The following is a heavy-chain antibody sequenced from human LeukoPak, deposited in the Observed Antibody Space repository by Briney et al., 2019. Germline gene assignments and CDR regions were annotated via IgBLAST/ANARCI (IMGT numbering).Heavy chain of an antibody. D-gene: IGHD1-26*01. CDR3: AREPVSGSYYFDY. CDR1: GFTFSSYA. V-gene: IGHV3-30-3*01. CDR2: ISYDGSNK. J-gene: IGHJ4*01. Sequence: PGGSLRLSCAASGFTFSSYAMHWVRQAPGKGLEWVAVISYDGSNKYYADSVKGRFTISRDNSKNTLYLQMNSLRAEDTAVYYCAREPVSGSYYFDYWXXXTLVTVSS.